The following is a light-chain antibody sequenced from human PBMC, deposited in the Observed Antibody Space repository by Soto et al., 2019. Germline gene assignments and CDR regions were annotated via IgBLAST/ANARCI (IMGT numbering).Light chain of an antibody. CDR1: NIGSKS. CDR3: SSYAGSSNV. CDR2: DDS. Sequence: SYELTQPPSVSVAPGQTVRVTCGGKNIGSKSVHWYQQKPGQAPVLVVYDDSDRPSGVPDRFSGSKSGNTASLTVSGLQAEDEADYYCSSYAGSSNVFGTGTKVTVL. V-gene: IGLV3-21*02. J-gene: IGLJ1*01.